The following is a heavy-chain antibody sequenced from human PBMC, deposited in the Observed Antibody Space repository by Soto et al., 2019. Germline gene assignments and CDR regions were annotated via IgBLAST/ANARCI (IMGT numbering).Heavy chain of an antibody. CDR1: GGSFSGYD. Sequence: SETLSLTCAVYGGSFSGYDWSWIRQPPGKGLEWIGEINHSGSTNYNPSLKSRVTISVDTSKNQFSLKLSSVTAADTAVYYCARTGIIAARRAFDIWGQGTMVTVSS. CDR2: INHSGST. D-gene: IGHD6-6*01. J-gene: IGHJ3*02. V-gene: IGHV4-34*01. CDR3: ARTGIIAARRAFDI.